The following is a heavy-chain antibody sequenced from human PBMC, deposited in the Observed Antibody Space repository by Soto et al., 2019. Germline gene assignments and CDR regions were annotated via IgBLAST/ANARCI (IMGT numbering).Heavy chain of an antibody. V-gene: IGHV4-59*01. CDR3: APGEYHLLSSQGFDY. D-gene: IGHD2-2*01. CDR2: IYYIGST. Sequence: SETLSLTCTVSGGSISSYYWSWIRQPPGKGLEWIGYIYYIGSTNYNPSLKSHVTISVDTSKNQFSLKLSSVTAADTAVYACAPGEYHLLSSQGFDYWGQGTLVTVSS. CDR1: GGSISSYY. J-gene: IGHJ4*02.